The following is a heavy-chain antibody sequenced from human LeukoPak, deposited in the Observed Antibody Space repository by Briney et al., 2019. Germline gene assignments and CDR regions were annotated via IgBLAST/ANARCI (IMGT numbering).Heavy chain of an antibody. CDR1: GGSISSSSHY. Sequence: SETLSLTCTVSGGSISSSSHYWGWIRQPPGKGLEWIGNIYYSGSTYYNPSLKSRVSISVDTSKNQFSLKLSSVTAADTAVYYCARPDPYYYDSSGFYPFDPWGQGTLVTVSS. D-gene: IGHD3-22*01. V-gene: IGHV4-39*01. J-gene: IGHJ5*02. CDR2: IYYSGST. CDR3: ARPDPYYYDSSGFYPFDP.